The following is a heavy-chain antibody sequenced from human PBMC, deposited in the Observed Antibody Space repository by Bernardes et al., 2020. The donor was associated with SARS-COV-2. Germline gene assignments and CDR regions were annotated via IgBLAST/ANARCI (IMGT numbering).Heavy chain of an antibody. Sequence: GESLKISCKGSGYIFSNYWIGWVRQMSGKGLEWMGIIYPGDSDTTYSPSFQGQVTISADKSISTAYLQWSSLKASDSAVYFCARQGGTRREPKDYSYAMDVWGQGTTVTVSS. V-gene: IGHV5-51*01. CDR3: ARQGGTRREPKDYSYAMDV. J-gene: IGHJ6*02. CDR1: GYIFSNYW. D-gene: IGHD1-1*01. CDR2: IYPGDSDT.